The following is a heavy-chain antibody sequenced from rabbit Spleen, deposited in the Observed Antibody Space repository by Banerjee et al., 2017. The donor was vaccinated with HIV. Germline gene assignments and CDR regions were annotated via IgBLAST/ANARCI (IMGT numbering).Heavy chain of an antibody. D-gene: IGHD1-1*01. J-gene: IGHJ6*01. Sequence: QEQLVESGGDLVQPEGSLTLTCKVSGFDFSSDAMCWVRQAPGKGPEFIACIYNGDGSTYYASWAKGRFTCSKTSSTTVTLQMTRLTAADTATYFCARDTSSSFSSYGMDLWGQGTLVTVS. CDR1: GFDFSSDA. V-gene: IGHV1S47*01. CDR2: IYNGDGST. CDR3: ARDTSSSFSSYGMDL.